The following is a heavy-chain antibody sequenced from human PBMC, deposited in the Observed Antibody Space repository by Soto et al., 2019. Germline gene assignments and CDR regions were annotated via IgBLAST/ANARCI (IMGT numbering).Heavy chain of an antibody. CDR3: ASSNDSSGYYYYYGMDV. V-gene: IGHV1-69*01. CDR1: GGTFSSYA. J-gene: IGHJ6*02. Sequence: QVQLVQSGAEVKKPGSSVKVSCQASGGTFSSYAISWVRQAPGQGLEWMGGIIPIFGTANYAQKFQGRVTITADESTSTAYMELSSLRSEDTAVYYCASSNDSSGYYYYYGMDVWGQGTTVTVSS. D-gene: IGHD3-22*01. CDR2: IIPIFGTA.